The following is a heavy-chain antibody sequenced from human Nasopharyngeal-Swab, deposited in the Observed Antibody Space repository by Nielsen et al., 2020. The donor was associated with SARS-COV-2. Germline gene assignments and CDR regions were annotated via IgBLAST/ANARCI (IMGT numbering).Heavy chain of an antibody. V-gene: IGHV3-23*01. D-gene: IGHD3-16*01. CDR2: ISFGGTST. J-gene: IGHJ4*02. CDR3: AKVGGGGGY. CDR1: GFAFSSYA. Sequence: GGSLRLSCAASGFAFSSYAMSWVRQAPGKGLEWVSGISFGGTSTFYADSVKGRFIISRDNSKNRLYLQMNSLRAEDTALYYCAKVGGGGGYWGQGTLLTVSS.